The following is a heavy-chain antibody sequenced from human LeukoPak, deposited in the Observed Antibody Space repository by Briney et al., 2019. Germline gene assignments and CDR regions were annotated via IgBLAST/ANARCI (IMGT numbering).Heavy chain of an antibody. CDR3: AKGSAAGRPYYFDY. J-gene: IGHJ4*02. CDR2: ITESGGGT. V-gene: IGHV3-23*01. D-gene: IGHD6-25*01. Sequence: PGGSLRLSCAASRFTFSTYGMSWVRQAPGKGLEWVSAITESGGGTYNADSVKGRFTISRDNSKKTLFLQMNSLRAEDTAIYYCAKGSAAGRPYYFDYWGQGTLVTVSS. CDR1: RFTFSTYG.